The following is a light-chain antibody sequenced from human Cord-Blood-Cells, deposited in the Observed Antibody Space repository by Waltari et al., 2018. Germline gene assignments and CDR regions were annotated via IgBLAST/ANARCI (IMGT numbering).Light chain of an antibody. CDR2: GAS. Sequence: EIVMTQSPATLSVSPGERATLSCRASQSVSSNLAWYQQKPVQAPRLLIYGASTRATGIPARCSGSGSGTEFTLTISSLQSEDFAVYYCQQYNNWPPLTFGGGTKVEIK. V-gene: IGKV3-15*01. CDR3: QQYNNWPPLT. J-gene: IGKJ4*01. CDR1: QSVSSN.